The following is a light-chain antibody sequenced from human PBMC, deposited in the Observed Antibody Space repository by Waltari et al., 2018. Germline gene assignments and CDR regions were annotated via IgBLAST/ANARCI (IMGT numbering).Light chain of an antibody. V-gene: IGLV2-14*01. Sequence: QSALTQPASVSGSPGQSITISCTGTSSDVGAYNSVSCYQQHPGKAPQLMIYEVSNRPSGISNRFSGSKSGYTASLTISGLQAEDEAEYYCSSYTSSTTLLYVFGTGTKVTVL. CDR2: EVS. CDR1: SSDVGAYNS. J-gene: IGLJ1*01. CDR3: SSYTSSTTLLYV.